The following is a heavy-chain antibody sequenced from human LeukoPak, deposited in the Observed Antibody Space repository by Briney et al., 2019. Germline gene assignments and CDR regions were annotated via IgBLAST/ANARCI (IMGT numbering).Heavy chain of an antibody. D-gene: IGHD7-27*01. J-gene: IGHJ4*02. CDR1: GGSISSYY. CDR2: IYYSGST. V-gene: IGHV4-59*01. Sequence: SETLSLTCTVSGGSISSYYWSWIRQPPGKGLEWIGYIYYSGSTNYNPSLKSRVTISVDTSKNQFSLKLSSVPDADTAVYYCARSIYWGPWDYRGRGTLVAVAS. CDR3: ARSIYWGPWDY.